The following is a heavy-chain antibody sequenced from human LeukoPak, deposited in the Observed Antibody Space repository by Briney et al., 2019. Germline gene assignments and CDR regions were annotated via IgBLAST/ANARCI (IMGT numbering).Heavy chain of an antibody. D-gene: IGHD3-22*01. J-gene: IGHJ4*02. V-gene: IGHV4-4*02. Sequence: SGTLSLTCAVSGGSISSSNWWSWVRQPPGKGLEWIGEIYHSGSTNYNPSLKSRVTISVDKSKNQFSLKLSSVTAADTAVYYCARDQGGYYDSSGYGYFDYWGQGTLVTVSS. CDR2: IYHSGST. CDR1: GGSISSSNW. CDR3: ARDQGGYYDSSGYGYFDY.